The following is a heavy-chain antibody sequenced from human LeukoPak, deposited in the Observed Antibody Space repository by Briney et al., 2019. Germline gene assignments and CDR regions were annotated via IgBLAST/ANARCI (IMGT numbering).Heavy chain of an antibody. CDR1: GGTFSSYA. V-gene: IGHV1-69*04. J-gene: IGHJ6*02. Sequence: SVKVSCKASGGTFSSYAISWVRQAPGQGLEWMGKIIPILGIANYAQKFQGRVTITADKSTSTAYMELSSLRSEDTAVYYCASVSSVTPSYYYYGMDVWGQGTTVTVSS. D-gene: IGHD1-14*01. CDR2: IIPILGIA. CDR3: ASVSSVTPSYYYYGMDV.